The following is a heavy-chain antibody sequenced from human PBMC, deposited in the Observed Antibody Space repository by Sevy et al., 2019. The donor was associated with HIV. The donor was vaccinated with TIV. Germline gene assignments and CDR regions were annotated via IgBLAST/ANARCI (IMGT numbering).Heavy chain of an antibody. J-gene: IGHJ4*02. CDR2: IYPADSVT. V-gene: IGHV5-51*01. Sequence: GESLKISCKGSGYTFSNYWIGWVRQMPGKGLEWMGVIYPADSVTRYSPSFQGQVTMSADKSTGTAYLQWSSLKTSDTAIYYCARYPIVVVPAAEYYFDYWGQGTLVTVSS. D-gene: IGHD2-2*01. CDR3: ARYPIVVVPAAEYYFDY. CDR1: GYTFSNYW.